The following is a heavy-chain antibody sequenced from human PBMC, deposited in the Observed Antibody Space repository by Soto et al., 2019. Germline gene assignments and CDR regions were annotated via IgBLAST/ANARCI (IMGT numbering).Heavy chain of an antibody. V-gene: IGHV3-11*01. CDR3: ARAAAMPTHFDY. D-gene: IGHD2-2*01. Sequence: QVQLVESGGGLVKPGGSLRLSCAASGFTFSDYYMSWIRQAPGKGLEWVAYISSSVSNIYYADSVKGRFTISRDNAKNSLYLQMNSLRAEDTAVYYCARAAAMPTHFDYWGQGTLVTVSS. CDR1: GFTFSDYY. CDR2: ISSSVSNI. J-gene: IGHJ4*02.